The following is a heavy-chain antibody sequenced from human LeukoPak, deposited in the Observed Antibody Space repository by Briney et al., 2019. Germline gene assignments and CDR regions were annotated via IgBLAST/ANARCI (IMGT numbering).Heavy chain of an antibody. D-gene: IGHD2-15*01. J-gene: IGHJ4*02. Sequence: VVSRRLSCVTPGFTFTSYGMNYVRQIPWEGLESISYLDSRSSAIYYADSVKGRFTISRYNAKKSLYLQMNSLRDEETTVYYCARGCSGGSWFGDFDYWGQGTLGTVSS. CDR3: ARGCSGGSWFGDFDY. CDR1: GFTFTSYG. V-gene: IGHV3-48*02. CDR2: LDSRSSAI.